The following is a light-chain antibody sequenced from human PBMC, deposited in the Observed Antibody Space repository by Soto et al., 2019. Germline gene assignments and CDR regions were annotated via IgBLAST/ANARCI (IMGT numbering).Light chain of an antibody. V-gene: IGKV3-20*01. CDR1: QSVRSSY. J-gene: IGKJ1*01. CDR2: GAS. CDR3: HQYGDSPQT. Sequence: EIVLTQSPGTQSLSPVERATLSCSASQSVRSSYLAWYQQKPGQAPRLLIYGASTRATGIPDRFSGGGSGTDFTLTISRLEPEDFAVYFCHQYGDSPQTFGQGTKVDIK.